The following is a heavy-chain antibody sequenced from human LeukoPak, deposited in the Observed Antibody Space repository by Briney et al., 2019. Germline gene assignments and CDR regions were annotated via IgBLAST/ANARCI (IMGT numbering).Heavy chain of an antibody. CDR1: GGSISSGDYY. D-gene: IGHD3-22*01. Sequence: SETLSLTCTVSGGSISSGDYYWSWIRQPQGKGLEWIGYIYYSGSTYYNPSLKSRVTISVDTSKNQFSLKLSSVTAADTAVYYCADYYDSSGYYYGEYFQHWGQGTLVTVSS. J-gene: IGHJ1*01. CDR3: ADYYDSSGYYYGEYFQH. CDR2: IYYSGST. V-gene: IGHV4-30-4*01.